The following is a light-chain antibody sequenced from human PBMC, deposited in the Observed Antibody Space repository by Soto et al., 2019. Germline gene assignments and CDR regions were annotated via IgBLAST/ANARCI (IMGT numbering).Light chain of an antibody. Sequence: DIQLTQSPSFLSASVGDRVTITCRASQGISNSLAWYQEKPGKAPKLLIYAASTLQYGVPSRFSGSGSATEFTLTISSLQPEDFATYYCQQVNSYPPTFGPGTKVDIK. J-gene: IGKJ3*01. V-gene: IGKV1-9*01. CDR1: QGISNS. CDR3: QQVNSYPPT. CDR2: AAS.